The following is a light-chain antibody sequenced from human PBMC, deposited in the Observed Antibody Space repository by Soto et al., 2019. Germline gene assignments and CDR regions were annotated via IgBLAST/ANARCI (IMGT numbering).Light chain of an antibody. J-gene: IGKJ1*01. CDR1: QTISNN. CDR3: QQSYSIPWT. Sequence: DIPMTQSPSSLSASVGDTVTLACRASQTISNNLNWYQHKPGKAPQLLIFGASSLQGGVPSRFSGSGSGTDFTLTITSLLPEDFATYYCQQSYSIPWTFGQGTKVDVK. V-gene: IGKV1-39*01. CDR2: GAS.